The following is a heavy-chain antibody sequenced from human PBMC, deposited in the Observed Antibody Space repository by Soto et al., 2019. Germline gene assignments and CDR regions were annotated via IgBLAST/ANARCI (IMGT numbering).Heavy chain of an antibody. CDR1: RGSPNSNSYY. J-gene: IGHJ6*02. CDR3: ARHGVVRGVIMPDMDV. CDR2: IYYSGST. Sequence: PSETPALTHSVSRGSPNSNSYYWGWDRPPPGKGLEWIGSIYYSGSTYYNPSLKSRVTISVDTSKNQFSLKLSSVTAADTAVYYCARHGVVRGVIMPDMDVWGQGTTVTVSS. V-gene: IGHV4-39*01. D-gene: IGHD3-10*01.